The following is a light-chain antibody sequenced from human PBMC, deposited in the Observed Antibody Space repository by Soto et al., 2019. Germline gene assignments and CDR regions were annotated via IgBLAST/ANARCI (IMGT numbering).Light chain of an antibody. Sequence: EIVLTQSPGSVSLSPGERATLSCRASQSVSSSYLAWYQQKPGQAPRLLIYGASSRATGIPDRFSGSGSGTDFTLTISRLEPEDFAVYYCHQYGSSQTFGHGTKVDIK. J-gene: IGKJ1*01. CDR1: QSVSSSY. CDR3: HQYGSSQT. V-gene: IGKV3-20*01. CDR2: GAS.